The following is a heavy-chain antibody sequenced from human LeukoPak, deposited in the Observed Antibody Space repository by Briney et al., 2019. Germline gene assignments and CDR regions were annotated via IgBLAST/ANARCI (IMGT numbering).Heavy chain of an antibody. V-gene: IGHV4-59*01. CDR1: GGSISSYY. D-gene: IGHD5-24*01. CDR3: ARGSRDGYNYYFDY. J-gene: IGHJ4*02. CDR2: IYYSGST. Sequence: PSETLSLTCTVSGGSISSYYWSWIRQPPGKGLEWIGYIYYSGSTNYNPSLKSRVTISVDTSKNQFSLKLSSVTAADTAVYYCARGSRDGYNYYFDYWGQGTLVTVSS.